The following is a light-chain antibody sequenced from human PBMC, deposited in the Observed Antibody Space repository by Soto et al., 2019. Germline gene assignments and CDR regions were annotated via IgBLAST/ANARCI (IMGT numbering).Light chain of an antibody. CDR3: QQSYNSPPIT. CDR2: AAS. J-gene: IGKJ5*01. Sequence: DVQMTQSPTSLASSVGDRVNITFLASQRVNNYLNWYQLKPGEAPKLLISAASTLQIGVPSRFGGSGSGTIFTLAITSLQPEDFATYYCQQSYNSPPITFGPGTRLAIK. CDR1: QRVNNY. V-gene: IGKV1-39*01.